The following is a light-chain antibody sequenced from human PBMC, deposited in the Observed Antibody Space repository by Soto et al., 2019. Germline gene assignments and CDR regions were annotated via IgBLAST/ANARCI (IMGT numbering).Light chain of an antibody. Sequence: DIPMTQSPSSLSASVGDRVTVTCRASQSIKHYLNWYQQKPGKAPKLLIYATSTLLSGVPSRFSGSGSGTDFTLTISSLQPEDFATFYCQQTFGTPFTFGPGTKVDIK. J-gene: IGKJ3*01. V-gene: IGKV1-39*01. CDR3: QQTFGTPFT. CDR1: QSIKHY. CDR2: ATS.